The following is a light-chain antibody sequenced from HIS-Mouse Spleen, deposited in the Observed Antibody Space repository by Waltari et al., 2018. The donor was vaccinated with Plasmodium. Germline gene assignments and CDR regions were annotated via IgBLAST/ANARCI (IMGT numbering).Light chain of an antibody. CDR2: DAS. V-gene: IGKV1-33*01. J-gene: IGKJ4*01. CDR3: QQYDSLLT. Sequence: DIQMTLSPSSLSASVGDRVTITCQASQDISNYLNWYQQKPGKAPKLLIYDASNLETGVPSRFSGSGSGTDFTFTISSLQPEDIATYYCQQYDSLLTFGGGTKVEIK. CDR1: QDISNY.